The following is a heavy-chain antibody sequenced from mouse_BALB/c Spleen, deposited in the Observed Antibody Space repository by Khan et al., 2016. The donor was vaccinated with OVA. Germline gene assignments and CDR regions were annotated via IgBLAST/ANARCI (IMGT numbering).Heavy chain of an antibody. CDR2: IHPSASET. D-gene: IGHD4-1*01. CDR3: AINWDEDYYFDY. J-gene: IGHJ2*01. CDR1: GYSFTSYW. Sequence: QVQLQQPGAELVRPGASVKLSCKASGYSFTSYWMNWVKQRPGQGLEWIGMIHPSASETRLNQKFKDKATLTVDKSSSTAYMQLSSPTSEDSAVYYCAINWDEDYYFDYWGQGTTLTVSS. V-gene: IGHV1-74*01.